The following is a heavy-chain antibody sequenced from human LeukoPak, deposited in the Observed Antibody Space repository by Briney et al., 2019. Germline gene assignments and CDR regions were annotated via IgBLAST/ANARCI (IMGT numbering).Heavy chain of an antibody. CDR3: TKVGFNA. V-gene: IGHV1-2*02. Sequence: GASVKVSCKASGYTFTGYYIHWVRQAPGQGLEWMGWINPNSGGTNYQQKFQGRVTMTRDTSISTAYMELDRLRYDDTAIYYCTKVGFNAWGQGTLVTVSS. CDR2: INPNSGGT. CDR1: GYTFTGYY. J-gene: IGHJ5*02.